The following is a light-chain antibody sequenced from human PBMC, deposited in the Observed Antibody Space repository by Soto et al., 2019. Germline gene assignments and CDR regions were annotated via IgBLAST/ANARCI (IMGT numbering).Light chain of an antibody. J-gene: IGLJ3*02. CDR3: QVGDSSSDHGV. Sequence: SYELTQPPSVSVAPGQTARITCGGNNIGSKSVHGYQQKPGQAPILVVYNDGDRPSGIPERFSGSKSGNTATLTISRVEAGEEADYYCQVGDSSSDHGVFGGGTKLTVL. V-gene: IGLV3-21*02. CDR2: NDG. CDR1: NIGSKS.